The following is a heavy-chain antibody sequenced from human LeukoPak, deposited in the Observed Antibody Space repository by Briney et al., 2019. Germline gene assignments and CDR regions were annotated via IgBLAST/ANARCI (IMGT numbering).Heavy chain of an antibody. CDR1: GFTFSTYW. CDR3: ASRGQYYYDTSGYLYY. V-gene: IGHV3-7*01. CDR2: IKQDGSEK. D-gene: IGHD3-22*01. J-gene: IGHJ4*02. Sequence: GGSLRLSCAASGFTFSTYWMTWVRQAPGKGLEWVANIKQDGSEKYYVDSVKGRFTISRDNAKNSLYLQMNSLRAEDTSVYYCASRGQYYYDTSGYLYYWGQGTLVTVSS.